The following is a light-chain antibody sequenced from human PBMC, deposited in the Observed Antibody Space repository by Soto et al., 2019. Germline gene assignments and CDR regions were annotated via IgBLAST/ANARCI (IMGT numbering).Light chain of an antibody. Sequence: SYELTQPPSVSGAPRHTASITCGGNNIGSKSVHWYQQKPRQAPVLVVYDDSDRPSGIPERFSGSNSGNTATLTISRVEAGDEADYYCQVWDSTSDHWVFGGGTQLTVL. V-gene: IGLV3-21*02. J-gene: IGLJ3*02. CDR1: NIGSKS. CDR2: DDS. CDR3: QVWDSTSDHWV.